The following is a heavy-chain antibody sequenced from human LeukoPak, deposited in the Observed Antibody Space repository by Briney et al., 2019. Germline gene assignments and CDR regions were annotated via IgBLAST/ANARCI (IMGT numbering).Heavy chain of an antibody. J-gene: IGHJ4*02. Sequence: ASVKASCKASGYTSTSYYMHWVRQAPGRGLEWMGIINPSGGSTSYAQKFQGRVTMTSDTSTSTVYMELSSLRYENTAVYYCERGIAAAGIHDWGQGTLVTVSS. V-gene: IGHV1-46*01. CDR3: ERGIAAAGIHD. CDR1: GYTSTSYY. D-gene: IGHD6-13*01. CDR2: INPSGGST.